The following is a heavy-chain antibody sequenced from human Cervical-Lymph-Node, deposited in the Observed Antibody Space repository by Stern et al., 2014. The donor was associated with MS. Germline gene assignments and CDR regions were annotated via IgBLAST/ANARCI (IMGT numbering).Heavy chain of an antibody. Sequence: QVQLVQSGAALRKPGASVELSCEASGYNFIDYYIHWVRQDPRQGLEWVGWINPHTGDTRYAQNFIGRVAMTRDTSINTAYLELNSLTSDDTAFYYCTRGRGTLLYLHWGQGTLITVSS. D-gene: IGHD2-15*01. CDR1: GYNFIDYY. V-gene: IGHV1-2*02. CDR2: INPHTGDT. J-gene: IGHJ4*02. CDR3: TRGRGTLLYLH.